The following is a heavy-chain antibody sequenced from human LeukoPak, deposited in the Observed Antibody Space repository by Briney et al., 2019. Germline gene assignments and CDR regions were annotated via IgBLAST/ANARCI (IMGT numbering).Heavy chain of an antibody. CDR2: ISHDGSSE. J-gene: IGHJ3*02. CDR3: AREVSHAFDI. Sequence: PGRSLRLSCAASGFIFGVYSMHWVRQTPGRGLEWVAVISHDGSSEYYADSVKGRFTISRDNSKNTLYLQMNSLRFEDTAVYYCAREVSHAFDIWGQGTMVTVSS. CDR1: GFIFGVYS. V-gene: IGHV3-30*03.